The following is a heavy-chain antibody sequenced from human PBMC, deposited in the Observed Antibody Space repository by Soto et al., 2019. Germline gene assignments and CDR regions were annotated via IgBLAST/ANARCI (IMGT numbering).Heavy chain of an antibody. CDR3: ARVADIVVVVAATQDAFDI. V-gene: IGHV4-34*01. CDR1: GGSFSGYY. D-gene: IGHD2-15*01. CDR2: INHSGST. Sequence: PSETLSLTCAVYGGSFSGYYWSWIRQPPGKGLEWIGEINHSGSTNYNPSLKSRVTISVDTSKNQFSLKLSSVTAADTAVYYCARVADIVVVVAATQDAFDIWGQGTMVTVS. J-gene: IGHJ3*02.